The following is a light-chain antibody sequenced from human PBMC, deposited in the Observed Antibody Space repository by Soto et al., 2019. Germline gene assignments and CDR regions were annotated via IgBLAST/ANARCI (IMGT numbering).Light chain of an antibody. V-gene: IGLV6-57*04. Sequence: NFMLTQPHSVSESPGKTLSISCTRSSGSIANNYVQWYQQRPGSAPTTVIYENNQRLSGVPDRFSGSTDGSSNSASLTISGLKTEDESDYYCQSYDGNNVLFGGRTKVTVL. CDR3: QSYDGNNVL. CDR1: SGSIANNY. J-gene: IGLJ2*01. CDR2: ENN.